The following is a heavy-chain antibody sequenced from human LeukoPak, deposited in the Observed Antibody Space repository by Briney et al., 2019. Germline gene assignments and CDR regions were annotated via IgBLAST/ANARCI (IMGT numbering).Heavy chain of an antibody. V-gene: IGHV3-23*01. J-gene: IGHJ3*02. CDR2: ISGSGGST. Sequence: GGSLRLSCAASGFTFDDYGLSWVRQAPGKGLEWVSAISGSGGSTYYADSVKGRFTISRDNSKNTLHLQMNSLRAEDTAVYYCAKGDGYNFDAFDIWGQGTMVTVSS. D-gene: IGHD5-24*01. CDR1: GFTFDDYG. CDR3: AKGDGYNFDAFDI.